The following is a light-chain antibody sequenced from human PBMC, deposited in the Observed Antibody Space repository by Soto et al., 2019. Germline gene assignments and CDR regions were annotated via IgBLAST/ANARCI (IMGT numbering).Light chain of an antibody. J-gene: IGLJ1*01. CDR3: CSYAGSGTDNYV. CDR1: SSDIGTYNL. CDR2: EGI. Sequence: QSVLTQPASVSGSPGQSITISCTGTSSDIGTYNLVSWYQHYPGKAPKLMIYEGIKRPSGVSNRFSGSKSGNTAFPTISGLQAEDEADYYCCSYAGSGTDNYVFGSGTKVTVL. V-gene: IGLV2-23*01.